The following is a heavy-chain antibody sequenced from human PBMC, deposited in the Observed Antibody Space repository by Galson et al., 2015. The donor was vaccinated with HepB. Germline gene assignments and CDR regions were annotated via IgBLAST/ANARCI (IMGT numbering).Heavy chain of an antibody. D-gene: IGHD2/OR15-2a*01. CDR2: ISSISSTI. V-gene: IGHV3-48*02. CDR3: AGDAEYTYYYMDV. Sequence: SLRLSCAASGFTFSSYNMNWVRQAPGRGLEWVSYISSISSTIYYADSVKGRFTISRDNAKNSLYLQMNSLRDEDTAVHYCAGDAEYTYYYMDVWGKGTTVTVSS. J-gene: IGHJ6*03. CDR1: GFTFSSYN.